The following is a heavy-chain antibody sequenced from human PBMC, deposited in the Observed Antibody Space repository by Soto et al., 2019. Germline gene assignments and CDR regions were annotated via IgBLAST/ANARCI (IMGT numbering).Heavy chain of an antibody. J-gene: IGHJ6*02. Sequence: GGSLRLSCAASGFIFSTYSMNWVRQAPGKGLEWVSYISTSTSTIYYADSVKGRFTISRDNAKNSLYLQMNSLRDEDTAVYYCARDPNTYYDFWSGPPAYGMDVWGQGTTVTVSS. D-gene: IGHD3-3*01. CDR2: ISTSTSTI. CDR1: GFIFSTYS. CDR3: ARDPNTYYDFWSGPPAYGMDV. V-gene: IGHV3-48*02.